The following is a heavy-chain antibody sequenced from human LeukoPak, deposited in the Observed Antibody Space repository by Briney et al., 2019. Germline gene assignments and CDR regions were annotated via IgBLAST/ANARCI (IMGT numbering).Heavy chain of an antibody. Sequence: MSSETLSLTCTVSGGSISSSNYYWGWIRQPPTKGLEWIGSIYYSGNTYYNPSLKSRVTISVDTSVDTSKNQVSLKLSSATAADTAIYYCARAGERGYNGYDDAFDIWGQGTMVTVSS. J-gene: IGHJ3*02. CDR3: ARAGERGYNGYDDAFDI. V-gene: IGHV4-39*07. CDR1: GGSISSSNYY. CDR2: IYYSGNT. D-gene: IGHD5-12*01.